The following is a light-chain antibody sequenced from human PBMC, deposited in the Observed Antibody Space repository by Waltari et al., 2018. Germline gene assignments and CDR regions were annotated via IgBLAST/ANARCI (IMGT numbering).Light chain of an antibody. J-gene: IGLJ1*01. CDR2: EVN. V-gene: IGLV2-8*01. Sequence: QSALSQPPSASGSPGQSVTISCTGSSSDVGAYDYVSWYQQRPGKAPKVLIYEVNKRPAGVPHRFAASKSGATASLTVSWLQAEDEGDYYCASYAGGDTPYVFGTGTTVTV. CDR3: ASYAGGDTPYV. CDR1: SSDVGAYDY.